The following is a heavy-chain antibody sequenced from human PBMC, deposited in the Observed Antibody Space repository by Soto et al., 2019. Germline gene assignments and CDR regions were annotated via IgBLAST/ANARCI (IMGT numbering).Heavy chain of an antibody. D-gene: IGHD4-17*01. J-gene: IGHJ4*02. CDR1: GFTFSSYA. CDR3: ARVEGDYGDYPDY. V-gene: IGHV3-30-3*01. CDR2: ISYDGSNK. Sequence: QVQLVESGGGVVQPGRSLRLSCAASGFTFSSYAMHWVRQAPGKGLEWVAVISYDGSNKYYADSVKGRFTISRDNSKNTLYLQMNSLSAEDTAGYYCARVEGDYGDYPDYWGQGTLVTVSS.